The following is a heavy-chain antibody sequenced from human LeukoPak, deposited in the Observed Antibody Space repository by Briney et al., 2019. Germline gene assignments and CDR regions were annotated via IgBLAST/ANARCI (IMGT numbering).Heavy chain of an antibody. CDR1: GFTFSIYA. D-gene: IGHD3-3*01. CDR3: ARGRFLEWLLLSWFDP. Sequence: GSLRLSCAASGFTFSIYAMSWVRQPPGKGLEWIGEINHSGSTNYNPSLKSRVTISVDTSKNQFSLKLSSVTAADTAVYYCARGRFLEWLLLSWFDPWGQGTLVTVSS. J-gene: IGHJ5*02. V-gene: IGHV4-34*01. CDR2: INHSGST.